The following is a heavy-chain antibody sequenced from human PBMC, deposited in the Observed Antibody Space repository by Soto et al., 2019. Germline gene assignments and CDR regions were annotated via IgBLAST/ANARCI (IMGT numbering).Heavy chain of an antibody. CDR3: ASERSSGWCQFDY. Sequence: QVQLVESGGGVVQPGSSLRLSCAASGFTFRSDYAMHWVRQAPGRGLEWLAVILYDGATKYNADSVKGRFTISRDNSKHTLYLQMNSLGAEDTAIYYCASERSSGWCQFDYWGQGTLVIVSS. V-gene: IGHV3-30*04. CDR1: GFTFRSDYA. D-gene: IGHD6-19*01. CDR2: ILYDGATK. J-gene: IGHJ4*02.